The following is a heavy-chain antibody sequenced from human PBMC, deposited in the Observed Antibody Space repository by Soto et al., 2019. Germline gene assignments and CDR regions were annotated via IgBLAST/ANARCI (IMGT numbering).Heavy chain of an antibody. Sequence: SETLSLTCTVSGGSMSSYYLTWPRQSPGRGLEWIVYISYSGSTYYNPSLKSRVTISADTSKKQFSLRMNSMIAADTAVYYCATADPDASVGYSGQGTLVTVSS. V-gene: IGHV4-59*01. CDR2: ISYSGST. CDR3: ATADPDASVGY. J-gene: IGHJ4*02. CDR1: GGSMSSYY. D-gene: IGHD2-15*01.